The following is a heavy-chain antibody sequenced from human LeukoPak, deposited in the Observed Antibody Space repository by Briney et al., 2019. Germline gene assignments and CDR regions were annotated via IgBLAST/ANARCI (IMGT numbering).Heavy chain of an antibody. CDR2: IYYSGST. CDR3: ARRSSYDRKYFQH. CDR1: GGSISSYY. J-gene: IGHJ1*01. Sequence: SETLSLTCTVSGGSISSYYWSWIRQPPGKGLEWIGYIYYSGSTNYNPSLKSRVTISVDTSKNQFSLKLSSVTAADTAVYYCARRSSYDRKYFQHWGQGTLVTVSS. D-gene: IGHD5-18*01. V-gene: IGHV4-59*12.